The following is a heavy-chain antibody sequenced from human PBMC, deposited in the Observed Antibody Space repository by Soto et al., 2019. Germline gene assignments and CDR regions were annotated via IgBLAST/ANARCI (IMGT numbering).Heavy chain of an antibody. CDR1: GGSFSSYY. CDR2: IYYSGST. D-gene: IGHD5-12*01. Sequence: SETLSLTCTVSGGSFSSYYLSWVRQPPGKGLEWIGYIYYSGSTNYNPSLKSRVTISVDTSKNQFSLKLSLVTAEDTALYYCTRAVEGWLRFFDYWGQGTLVTVSS. V-gene: IGHV4-59*01. J-gene: IGHJ4*02. CDR3: TRAVEGWLRFFDY.